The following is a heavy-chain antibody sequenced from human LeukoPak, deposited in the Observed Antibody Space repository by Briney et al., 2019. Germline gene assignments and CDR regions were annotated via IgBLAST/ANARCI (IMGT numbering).Heavy chain of an antibody. CDR3: ARHNRELLWFGELKYNWFDR. D-gene: IGHD3-10*01. CDR2: IYYSGSN. J-gene: IGHJ5*02. CDR1: GASITSSYYY. V-gene: IGHV4-39*01. Sequence: SETLSLTCSVSGASITSSYYYWGWIRHPPGKGLEWIRSIYYSGSNNYNPSLKSRVTISVDSSKNQFSLKLSSVTAADTAVYYCARHNRELLWFGELKYNWFDRWGQGTLVTVSS.